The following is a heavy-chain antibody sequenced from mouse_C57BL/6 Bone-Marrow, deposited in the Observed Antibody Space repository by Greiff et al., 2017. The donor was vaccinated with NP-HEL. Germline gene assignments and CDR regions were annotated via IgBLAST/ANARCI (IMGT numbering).Heavy chain of an antibody. D-gene: IGHD2-4*01. Sequence: EVKLVESGGGLVKPGGSLKLSCAASGFTFSSYTMSWVRQTPEKRLEWVATISGGGGNTYYPDSVKGRFTISSANAKNTLYLQMSSLRSEDTALYYGARLYYDYPYYFDDWGKGTTLTVSS. CDR1: GFTFSSYT. J-gene: IGHJ2*01. CDR3: ARLYYDYPYYFDD. V-gene: IGHV5-9*01. CDR2: ISGGGGNT.